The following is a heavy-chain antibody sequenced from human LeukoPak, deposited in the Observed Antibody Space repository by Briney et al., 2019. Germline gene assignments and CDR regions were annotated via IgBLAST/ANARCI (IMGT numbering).Heavy chain of an antibody. CDR2: IYTSGST. D-gene: IGHD1/OR15-1a*01. J-gene: IGHJ4*02. Sequence: PSETLSLTCTVSGGSISSYYWSWIRQPAGKGLEWIGRIYTSGSTNYNPSLKSRVTMSVDTSKNQFSLNLSSVTAADTAVYYCARDRHWTNDWVFDYWGQGTLVTVSS. V-gene: IGHV4-4*07. CDR1: GGSISSYY. CDR3: ARDRHWTNDWVFDY.